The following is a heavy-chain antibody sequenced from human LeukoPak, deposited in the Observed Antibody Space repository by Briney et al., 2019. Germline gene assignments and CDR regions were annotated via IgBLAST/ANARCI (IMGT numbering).Heavy chain of an antibody. V-gene: IGHV1-69*13. CDR2: IIPIFGTA. CDR1: GGTFSSYA. CDR3: ARVVLGRRWLQTSYYYGMDV. J-gene: IGHJ6*02. Sequence: GASVKVSCKASGGTFSSYAISWVRQAPGQGLEWMGGIIPIFGTANYAQKFQGRVTITADESTSTAYMELSSLRSEDTAVYYCARVVLGRRWLQTSYYYGMDVWGQGITVTVSS. D-gene: IGHD5-24*01.